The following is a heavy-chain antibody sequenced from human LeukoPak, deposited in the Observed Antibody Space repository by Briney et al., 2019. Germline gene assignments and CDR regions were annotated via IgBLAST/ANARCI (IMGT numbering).Heavy chain of an antibody. Sequence: PGGSLRLSCAASGFTFSSYWMHWVRQAPGKGLVWVSRINSDGSSTSYADSVKGRFTISRDNAKNTLYLQMNSLRAEDTAVYYCARAAKSYVTRPGIAAAGPDYWGQGTLVTVSS. V-gene: IGHV3-74*01. CDR3: ARAAKSYVTRPGIAAAGPDY. CDR1: GFTFSSYW. D-gene: IGHD6-13*01. J-gene: IGHJ4*02. CDR2: INSDGSST.